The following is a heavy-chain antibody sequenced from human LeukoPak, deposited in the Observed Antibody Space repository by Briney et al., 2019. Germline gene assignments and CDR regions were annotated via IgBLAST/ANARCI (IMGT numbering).Heavy chain of an antibody. CDR2: TYYRSTWYN. CDR3: AKDRVGASCDY. D-gene: IGHD1-26*01. V-gene: IGHV6-1*01. CDR1: GDSVSSNSVT. J-gene: IGHJ4*02. Sequence: SQTLSLTCAISGDSVSSNSVTWNWIRQSPSRGLEWLGRTYYRSTWYNDYAVSVRGRITVNPDTSKNQFSLHLNSVTPEDTAVYYCAKDRVGASCDYWGQGTLVTVSS.